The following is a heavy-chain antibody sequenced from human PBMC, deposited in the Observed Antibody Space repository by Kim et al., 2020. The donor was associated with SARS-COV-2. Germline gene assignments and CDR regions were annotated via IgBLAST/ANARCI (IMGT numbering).Heavy chain of an antibody. Sequence: GGSLRLSCAASGFTFSSYWMSWVRQAPGKGLEWVANIKQDGSEKYYVDSVKGRFTISRDNAKNSLYLQMNSLRAEDTAVYYCARDRSTVSWAESVDIWGQGTMVTVSS. V-gene: IGHV3-7*01. D-gene: IGHD4-17*01. CDR3: ARDRSTVSWAESVDI. CDR2: IKQDGSEK. J-gene: IGHJ3*02. CDR1: GFTFSSYW.